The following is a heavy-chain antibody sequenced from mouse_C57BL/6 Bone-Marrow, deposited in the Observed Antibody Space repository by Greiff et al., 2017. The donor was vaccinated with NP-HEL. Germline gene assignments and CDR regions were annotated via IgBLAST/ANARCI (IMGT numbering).Heavy chain of an antibody. Sequence: EVKVVESEGGLVQPGSSMKLSCTASGFTFSDYYMAWVRQVPEKGLEWVANINYDGSSTYYLDSLKSRFIISRDNAKNILYLQMSSLKSEDTATYYCARDKPITTVVVDYGGQGTSVTVSS. CDR2: INYDGSST. V-gene: IGHV5-16*01. J-gene: IGHJ4*01. D-gene: IGHD1-1*01. CDR1: GFTFSDYY. CDR3: ARDKPITTVVVDY.